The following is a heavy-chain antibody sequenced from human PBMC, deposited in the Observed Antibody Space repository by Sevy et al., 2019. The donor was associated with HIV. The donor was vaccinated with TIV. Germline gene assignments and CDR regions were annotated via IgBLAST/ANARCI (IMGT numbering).Heavy chain of an antibody. V-gene: IGHV3-7*01. CDR2: IKQDGSEK. CDR3: ARDYGSYSSSSGHDY. Sequence: GGSLRLSCAASGFTFSSYWMSWVRQAPGKGLEWVANIKQDGSEKYYVDSVKGRFTISRDNAKNSLYLQMNSLRAEDTAVYYCARDYGSYSSSSGHDYWGQGTLVTISS. J-gene: IGHJ4*02. CDR1: GFTFSSYW. D-gene: IGHD6-6*01.